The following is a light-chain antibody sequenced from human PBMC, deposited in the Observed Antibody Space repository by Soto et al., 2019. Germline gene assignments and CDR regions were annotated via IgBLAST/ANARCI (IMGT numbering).Light chain of an antibody. V-gene: IGKV3-11*01. J-gene: IGKJ4*01. CDR3: QQRDYWPLT. CDR1: QTLSTF. Sequence: EIVLTQSPATLSLSPGERATLSCRASQTLSTFLAWYQQKPGQAPRLLIYETYKRATGIPGRFSGSGSGTDFTLTITSLEPEDFAVYYCQQRDYWPLTFGGGTKVEIK. CDR2: ETY.